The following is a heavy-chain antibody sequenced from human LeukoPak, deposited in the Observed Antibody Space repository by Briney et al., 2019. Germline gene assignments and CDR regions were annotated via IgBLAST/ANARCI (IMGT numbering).Heavy chain of an antibody. J-gene: IGHJ6*02. D-gene: IGHD2-2*01. CDR1: GFTFSSYA. V-gene: IGHV3-23*01. CDR2: ISGSGGST. Sequence: PGGSLRLSCAASGFTFSSYAASWVRQAPGKGLEWVSAISGSGGSTYYADSVKGRFTISRDNSKNTLYLQMNSLRAEDTAVYYCAKDWNSVVPAALYYYYGMDVWGQGTTVTVSS. CDR3: AKDWNSVVPAALYYYYGMDV.